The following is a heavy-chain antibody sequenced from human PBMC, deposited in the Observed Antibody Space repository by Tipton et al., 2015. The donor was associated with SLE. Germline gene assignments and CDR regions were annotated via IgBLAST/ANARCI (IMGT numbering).Heavy chain of an antibody. Sequence: QSGAEVKKPGESLKISCKGSGYSFTSYWIGWVCQMPGKGLEWMGIIYPGDFGTRYSPSFQGQVTISADKSISTAYLQWGSLKASDTAIYFCARGGSSWSVHDAFDIWGQGTMATVSS. CDR2: IYPGDFGT. J-gene: IGHJ3*02. CDR1: GYSFTSYW. V-gene: IGHV5-51*03. D-gene: IGHD6-13*01. CDR3: ARGGSSWSVHDAFDI.